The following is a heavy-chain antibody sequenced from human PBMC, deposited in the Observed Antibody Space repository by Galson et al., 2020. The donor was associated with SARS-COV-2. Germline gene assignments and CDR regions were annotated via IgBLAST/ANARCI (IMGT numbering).Heavy chain of an antibody. CDR3: ARDRAPRYYDFWSGYDPAFDI. D-gene: IGHD3-3*01. CDR1: GGSISSGDYY. J-gene: IGHJ3*02. CDR2: IYYSGST. Sequence: ETSETLSLTCTVSGGSISSGDYYWSWIRQPPGKGLEWIGYIYYSGSTYYTPSLKSRVTISVDTSKNQFSLKLSSVTAADTAVYYCARDRAPRYYDFWSGYDPAFDIWGQGTMVTVSS. V-gene: IGHV4-30-4*01.